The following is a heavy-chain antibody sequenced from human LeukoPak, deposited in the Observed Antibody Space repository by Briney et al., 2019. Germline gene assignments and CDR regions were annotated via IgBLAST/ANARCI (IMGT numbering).Heavy chain of an antibody. D-gene: IGHD6-13*01. Sequence: ASVKVSCKASGYTFTGYHMHWVRQAPGQGLEWMAWINTNTAGTKYAQKFQGRVTMTRDTSISTAYMELSRQRSDDTAVYYCVRGGGTSWYDYWGQGTLLTVSS. J-gene: IGHJ4*02. V-gene: IGHV1-2*02. CDR3: VRGGGTSWYDY. CDR2: INTNTAGT. CDR1: GYTFTGYH.